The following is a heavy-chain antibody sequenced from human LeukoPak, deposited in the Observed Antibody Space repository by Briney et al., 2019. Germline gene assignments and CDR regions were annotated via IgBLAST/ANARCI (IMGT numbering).Heavy chain of an antibody. CDR2: IYYSGSN. V-gene: IGHV4-31*03. CDR1: GCSISSCGYY. CDR3: ARLGGSGSYYNVIHYYYGMDV. J-gene: IGHJ6*02. Sequence: SRTLSLTCTFSGCSISSCGYYWIWLPPHPGEALEWIGYIYYSGSNYYNPSLKSRFTISVDTSKNQFSLKLSSVTAADTAVYYCARLGGSGSYYNVIHYYYGMDVWGQGTTVTVSS. D-gene: IGHD3-10*01.